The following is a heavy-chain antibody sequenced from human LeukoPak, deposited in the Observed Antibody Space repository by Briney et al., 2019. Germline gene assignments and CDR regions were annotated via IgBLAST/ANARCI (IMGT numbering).Heavy chain of an antibody. D-gene: IGHD2-15*01. CDR2: IWPDGSSK. Sequence: GGSLRLSCAASGFTFSTYGMHWVRQAPGKGLEWVAVIWPDGSSKYYADFVKGRFTISRDNSKNTLYLEMNSLRDEDTAVYYCAKQLGYCSDGSCYFPYWGQGTLVTVSS. J-gene: IGHJ4*02. CDR3: AKQLGYCSDGSCYFPY. CDR1: GFTFSTYG. V-gene: IGHV3-30*02.